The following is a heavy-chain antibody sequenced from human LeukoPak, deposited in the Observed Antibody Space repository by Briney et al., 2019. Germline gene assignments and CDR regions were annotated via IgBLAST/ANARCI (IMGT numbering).Heavy chain of an antibody. CDR3: ATDYDSSGLDAFDI. D-gene: IGHD3-22*01. CDR1: GGTFSSYA. V-gene: IGHV1-69*13. Sequence: GASVKVSCKASGGTFSSYAISWVRQVPGQGLEWMGGIIPIFGTANYAQKFQGRVTITADESTSTAYMELSSLRSEDTAVYYCATDYDSSGLDAFDIWGQGTMVTVSS. J-gene: IGHJ3*02. CDR2: IIPIFGTA.